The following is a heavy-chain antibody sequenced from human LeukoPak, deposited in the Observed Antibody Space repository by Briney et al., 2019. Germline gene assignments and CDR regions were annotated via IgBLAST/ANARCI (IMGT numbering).Heavy chain of an antibody. CDR2: INSDGSST. J-gene: IGHJ4*02. CDR3: VRAIGLDFDF. Sequence: GGSLRLSCAASGFTFSSYWMHWVRQAPGKGLVWVSRINSDGSSTTYADSVKGRFTISGDNAKNTLYLQMNSLRAEDTAMYYCVRAIGLDFDFWGQGTLVTVSS. CDR1: GFTFSSYW. V-gene: IGHV3-74*01. D-gene: IGHD2/OR15-2a*01.